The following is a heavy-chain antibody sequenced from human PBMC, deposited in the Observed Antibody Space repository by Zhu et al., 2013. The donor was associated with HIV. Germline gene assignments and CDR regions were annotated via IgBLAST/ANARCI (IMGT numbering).Heavy chain of an antibody. J-gene: IGHJ2*01. D-gene: IGHD2-2*01. CDR2: ITPTFGSP. CDR1: GGTFSTNN. CDR3: AGGPYAGYLFLAV. Sequence: QVQLVQSGAEVKRPGSSVKISCKASGGTFSTNNINWVRQAPGQGLEWMGGITPTFGSPNSAQKFQGRVTITADESTTTVYMHLSRLTSEDTAVYYCAGGPYAGYLFLAVWGRGTRVTVSS. V-gene: IGHV1-69*01.